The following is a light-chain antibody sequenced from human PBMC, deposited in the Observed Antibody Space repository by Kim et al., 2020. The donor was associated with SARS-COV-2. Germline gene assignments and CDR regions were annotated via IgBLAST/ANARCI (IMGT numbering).Light chain of an antibody. J-gene: IGKJ4*01. Sequence: IQLTQSPSSLSASVGDRVTITCRASQGISGYLAWYQQKPGKAPKLLIYGASTLQSGVPSRFSGSGSGTDFTLTINSLQPEDFATYYCQQLNSYPLTFGGGTKVDIK. CDR2: GAS. CDR1: QGISGY. V-gene: IGKV1-9*01. CDR3: QQLNSYPLT.